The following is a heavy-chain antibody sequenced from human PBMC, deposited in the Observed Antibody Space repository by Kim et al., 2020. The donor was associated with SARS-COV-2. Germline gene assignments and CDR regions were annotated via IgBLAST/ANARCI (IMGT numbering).Heavy chain of an antibody. CDR3: ARAQWAIAVADYNWFDP. CDR2: IIPIFGTA. V-gene: IGHV1-69*13. CDR1: GGTFSSYA. J-gene: IGHJ5*02. D-gene: IGHD6-19*01. Sequence: SVKVSCKASGGTFSSYAISWVRQAPGQGLEWMGGIIPIFGTANYAQKFQGRVTITADESTSTAYMELSSLRSEDTAVYYCARAQWAIAVADYNWFDPWGQGTLVTVSS.